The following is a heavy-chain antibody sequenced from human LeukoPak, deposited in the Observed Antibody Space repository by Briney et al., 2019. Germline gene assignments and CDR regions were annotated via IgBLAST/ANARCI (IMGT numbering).Heavy chain of an antibody. CDR3: AKNDYGDYADY. J-gene: IGHJ4*02. V-gene: IGHV4-61*02. CDR2: IYTSGST. Sequence: SQTLSLTCTVSGGSISSGSYYWSWIRQPPGKGLEWIGRIYTSGSTNYNPSLKRRVTISVDTSKNQFSLKLSSVTAADTAVYYCAKNDYGDYADYWGQGTLVTVSS. D-gene: IGHD4-17*01. CDR1: GGSISSGSYY.